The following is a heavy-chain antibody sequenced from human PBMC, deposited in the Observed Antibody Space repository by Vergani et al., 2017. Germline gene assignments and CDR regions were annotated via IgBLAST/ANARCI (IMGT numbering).Heavy chain of an antibody. CDR3: ASKPTGTTWYSVKYYFDF. D-gene: IGHD6-13*01. CDR2: IYYSGST. Sequence: QVQLQESGPGLVQPSQTLSLTCSVSGGSISRNDYYWTWIRQPPGKGLEWLGYIYYSGSTYYNPSLKTRLTMSVDTSKNQFSLALSSVTASDTAMYYCASKPTGTTWYSVKYYFDFWGQGTLVAVSS. J-gene: IGHJ4*02. V-gene: IGHV4-30-4*08. CDR1: GGSISRNDYY.